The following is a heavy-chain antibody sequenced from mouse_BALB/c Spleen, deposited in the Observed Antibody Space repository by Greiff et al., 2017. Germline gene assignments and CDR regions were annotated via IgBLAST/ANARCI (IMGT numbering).Heavy chain of an antibody. CDR1: GFTFSSYA. CDR2: ISSGGST. D-gene: IGHD2-14*01. V-gene: IGHV5-6-5*01. CDR3: ARGEYDYYFDY. Sequence: EVQLVESGGGLVKPGGSLKLSCAASGFTFSSYAMSWVRQTPEKRLEWVASISSGGSTYYPDSVKGRFTISRDNARNILYLQMSSLRSEDTAMYYCARGEYDYYFDYWGQGTTLTVSS. J-gene: IGHJ2*01.